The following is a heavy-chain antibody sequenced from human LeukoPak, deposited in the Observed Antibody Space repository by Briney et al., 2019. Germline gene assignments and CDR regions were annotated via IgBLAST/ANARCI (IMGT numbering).Heavy chain of an antibody. J-gene: IGHJ4*02. CDR1: GGSISSYY. V-gene: IGHV4-59*08. CDR3: ARQGYSAYEILDY. CDR2: IYYSGSA. D-gene: IGHD5-12*01. Sequence: SETLSLTCTVSGGSISSYYWSWIRQPPGKGLEWIGYIYYSGSANYNPSLRSRVTISVDASKNQFSLKLSSVTAADTAVYYCARQGYSAYEILDYWGQGTLVTVSS.